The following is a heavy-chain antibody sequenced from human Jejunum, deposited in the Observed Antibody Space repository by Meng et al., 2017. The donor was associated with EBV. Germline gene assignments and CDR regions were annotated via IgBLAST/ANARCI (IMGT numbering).Heavy chain of an antibody. J-gene: IGHJ4*02. Sequence: QGQVVESGAEGKKPGASVKVSCKASGYMFISYARHWVRQAPGQRLEWMGWINIGNGNTKYSQKFHGRLTISRDTSANTAYLELSSLTSEDTAIYYCATGDDYGNSNFDYWGQGTLVTVSS. CDR2: INIGNGNT. CDR1: GYMFISYA. CDR3: ATGDDYGNSNFDY. V-gene: IGHV1-3*04. D-gene: IGHD2/OR15-2a*01.